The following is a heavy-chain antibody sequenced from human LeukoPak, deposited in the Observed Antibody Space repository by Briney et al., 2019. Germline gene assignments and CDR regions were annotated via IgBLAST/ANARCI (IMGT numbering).Heavy chain of an antibody. CDR2: IEQLGNAK. J-gene: IGHJ3*02. V-gene: IGHV3-7*01. Sequence: PGGSLRLSCAASTFTFGDYYMGSVRQAPGKGLEWVAYIEQLGNAKSYIDSVKGRFTISRDNAKSSLYLQMDSLRVEDTAVYYCSRWNFAFDIWGQGTMVTVSS. CDR1: TFTFGDYY. CDR3: SRWNFAFDI. D-gene: IGHD1-7*01.